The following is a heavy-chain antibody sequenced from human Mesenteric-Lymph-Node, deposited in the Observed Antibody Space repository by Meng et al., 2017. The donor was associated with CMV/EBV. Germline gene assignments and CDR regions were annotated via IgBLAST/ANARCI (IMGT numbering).Heavy chain of an antibody. D-gene: IGHD3-3*01. CDR2: IYYSGST. CDR1: GGSISSYY. Sequence: SETLSLTCTVSGGSISSYYWSWIRQPPGKGLEWIGYIYYSGSTNYNPSLKSRVTISVDTSKNQFSLKLSSVTAADTAVYYCARPSERDYYYGMDVWGQGTTVTVSS. CDR3: ARPSERDYYYGMDV. J-gene: IGHJ6*02. V-gene: IGHV4-59*01.